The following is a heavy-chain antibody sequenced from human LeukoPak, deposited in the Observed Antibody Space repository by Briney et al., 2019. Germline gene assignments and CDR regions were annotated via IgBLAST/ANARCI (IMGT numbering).Heavy chain of an antibody. Sequence: PGGSLRLSCAASGFTFSSYAMSWVRQTPGKGLEWVSAISGGGGYTYYADSVKGRFTISRDNSKNTLYLQMNSLRAEDTAVYYCAKDPHYYGSGSYYSGDYWGQGTLVTVSS. CDR2: ISGGGGYT. CDR3: AKDPHYYGSGSYYSGDY. V-gene: IGHV3-23*01. J-gene: IGHJ4*02. D-gene: IGHD3-10*01. CDR1: GFTFSSYA.